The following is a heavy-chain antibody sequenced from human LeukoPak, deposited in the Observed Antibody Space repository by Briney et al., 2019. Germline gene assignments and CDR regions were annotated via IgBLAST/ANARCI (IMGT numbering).Heavy chain of an antibody. Sequence: ASVKVSCKASGYTFTGYYMHWVRQAPGLGLEWMGWINPNSGGTNYAQKFQGRVTMTRDTSISTAYMELSRLRSDDTAVYCCAREQYCSSTSCYVGDYYYYGMDVWGQGTTVTVSS. CDR3: AREQYCSSTSCYVGDYYYYGMDV. V-gene: IGHV1-2*02. J-gene: IGHJ6*02. CDR1: GYTFTGYY. D-gene: IGHD2-2*01. CDR2: INPNSGGT.